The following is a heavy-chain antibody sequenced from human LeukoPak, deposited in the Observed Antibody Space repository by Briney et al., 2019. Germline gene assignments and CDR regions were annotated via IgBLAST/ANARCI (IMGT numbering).Heavy chain of an antibody. D-gene: IGHD1-26*01. CDR1: GFTFSDYY. J-gene: IGHJ6*02. CDR2: IGNSGSTI. Sequence: GGSLRLSCGASGFTFSDYYMSWIRQAPGKGLEWVSCIGNSGSTIYYADSVKGRFIISRDNAKKSLYLQMNSLRAEDTAVYYCARAGPRSGSYVYYYYGMDVWGQGTTVTVSS. V-gene: IGHV3-11*01. CDR3: ARAGPRSGSYVYYYYGMDV.